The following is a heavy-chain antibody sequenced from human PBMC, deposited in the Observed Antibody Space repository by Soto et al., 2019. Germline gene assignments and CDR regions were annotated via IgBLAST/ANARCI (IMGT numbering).Heavy chain of an antibody. CDR1: GFSFKDYY. CDR3: ASVSVAVAGEALWVGGMDV. D-gene: IGHD6-19*01. V-gene: IGHV3-11*05. CDR2: IGRNKNFT. Sequence: QVQLVESGGGLVKAGGSMRLSCAASGFSFKDYYITWIRQAPGKGLEWVSYIGRNKNFTYYADSVRGRFTNSRDNAKNSLYLQMNTRRVEDTGMYYCASVSVAVAGEALWVGGMDVWAQVTTVTVSS. J-gene: IGHJ6*02.